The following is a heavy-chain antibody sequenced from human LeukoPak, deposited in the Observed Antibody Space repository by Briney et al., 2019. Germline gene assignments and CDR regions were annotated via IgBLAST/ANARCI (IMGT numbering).Heavy chain of an antibody. Sequence: GGSLRLSCAASGFLVSNYYMSWVRQAPGKGLEWVSVIYSGAGTYYADSVKGRFTISRDNSRNTLYLQMNSLRAEDTAVYFCASHDFLDYWGQGTLVSVSS. CDR3: ASHDFLDY. CDR1: GFLVSNYY. J-gene: IGHJ4*02. V-gene: IGHV3-53*01. CDR2: IYSGAGT. D-gene: IGHD2-21*02.